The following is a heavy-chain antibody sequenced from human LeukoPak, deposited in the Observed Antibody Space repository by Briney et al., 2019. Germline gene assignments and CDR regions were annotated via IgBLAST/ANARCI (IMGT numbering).Heavy chain of an antibody. CDR1: GFTSGTYW. D-gene: IGHD4-17*01. J-gene: IGHJ3*02. V-gene: IGHV3-7*03. CDR3: ARGTTLTPSI. Sequence: GGSLRLSCTASGFTSGTYWMSWVRQAPGKGLEWVANIKQDGSEKYYVDSVKGRFTISRDNAKNSLFLQMNSLRAEDTAIYYCARGTTLTPSIWGQGTMVTVSS. CDR2: IKQDGSEK.